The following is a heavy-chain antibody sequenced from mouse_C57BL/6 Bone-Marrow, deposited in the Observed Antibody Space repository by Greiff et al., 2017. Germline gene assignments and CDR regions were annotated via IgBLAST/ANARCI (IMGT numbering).Heavy chain of an antibody. CDR1: GYTFTSYG. Sequence: LQQSGAELVRPGASVKLSCKASGYTFTSYGISWVKQRTGQGLEWIGEIDPKNGNTYYNEKFKGKATLTADKSSSTAYMQLRSLTSEDSAVYVCERAEIYHYAYWGQGTTLTVSS. J-gene: IGHJ2*01. D-gene: IGHD1-1*01. CDR2: IDPKNGNT. V-gene: IGHV1-81*01. CDR3: ERAEIYHYAY.